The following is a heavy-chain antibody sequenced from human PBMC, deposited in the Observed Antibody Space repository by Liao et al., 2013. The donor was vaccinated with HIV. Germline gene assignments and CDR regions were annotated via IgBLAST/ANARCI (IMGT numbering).Heavy chain of an antibody. J-gene: IGHJ4*02. CDR1: GASITNYY. Sequence: QVHLQESGPGLVKPSATLSLTCRVSGASITNYYWSWIRQTPGKGLEWIGYFYNNEGTNYNPSLKSRVTISADKSKNQFSLRLTSVTAADTAVYFCAREELAFDEVRETIVSSGRLEYWGQGNLVTVSS. D-gene: IGHD5-24*01. CDR3: AREELAFDEVRETIVSSGRLEY. V-gene: IGHV4-59*12. CDR2: FYNNEGT.